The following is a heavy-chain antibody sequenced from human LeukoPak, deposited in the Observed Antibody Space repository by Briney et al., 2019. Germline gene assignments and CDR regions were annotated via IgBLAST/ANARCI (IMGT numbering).Heavy chain of an antibody. V-gene: IGHV4-59*08. Sequence: SETLSLTCTVSGGSISSYYWSWIRQPPGKGLEWIGYIYYSGSTNYNPSLKSRVTISVDTSKNQFSPKLSSVTAADTAVYYCARLLGGPGAFDIWGQGTMVTVSS. CDR2: IYYSGST. J-gene: IGHJ3*02. CDR1: GGSISSYY. CDR3: ARLLGGPGAFDI. D-gene: IGHD4-23*01.